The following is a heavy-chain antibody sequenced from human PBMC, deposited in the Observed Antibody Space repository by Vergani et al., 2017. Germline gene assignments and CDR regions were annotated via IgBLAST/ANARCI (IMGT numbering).Heavy chain of an antibody. CDR2: INSDGSST. CDR3: ASFSVIAVSAGGREKSVDY. V-gene: IGHV3-74*01. Sequence: EVQLVESGGGLVQPGGSLRLSCAASGFTFSSYWMHWVRQAPGKGLVWVSRINSDGSSTSYADSVKGRFTISRDNAKNTLYLQMNSLRAEDTAVYYCASFSVIAVSAGGREKSVDYWGQGTLVTVSS. D-gene: IGHD6-19*01. J-gene: IGHJ4*02. CDR1: GFTFSSYW.